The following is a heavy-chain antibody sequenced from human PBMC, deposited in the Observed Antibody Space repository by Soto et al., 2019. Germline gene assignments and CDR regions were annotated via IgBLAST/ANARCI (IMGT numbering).Heavy chain of an antibody. CDR1: GYTFTSYD. V-gene: IGHV1-8*01. Sequence: ASVKVSCKASGYTFTSYDINWVRQATGQGLEWMGWMNPNSGNTGYAQKFQGRVTMTRNTSISTAYMELSSLRSEDTAVYYCARGRTSGYSSGWYYFDYWGQGTLVTVSS. D-gene: IGHD6-19*01. CDR2: MNPNSGNT. CDR3: ARGRTSGYSSGWYYFDY. J-gene: IGHJ4*02.